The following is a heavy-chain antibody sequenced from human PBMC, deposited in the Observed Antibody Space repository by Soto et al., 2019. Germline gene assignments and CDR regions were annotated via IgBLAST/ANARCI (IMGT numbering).Heavy chain of an antibody. J-gene: IGHJ5*02. Sequence: SETLSLTCTVSGGSISSSSYYWGWIRQPPGKGLEWIGSIYYSGSTYYNPSLKGRVTISGDTSKNQFSLKLSSVTAADTAVYYCARLNYDYIWGSYRYRWFDPWGQGTLVTVSS. D-gene: IGHD3-16*02. V-gene: IGHV4-39*01. CDR2: IYYSGST. CDR3: ARLNYDYIWGSYRYRWFDP. CDR1: GGSISSSSYY.